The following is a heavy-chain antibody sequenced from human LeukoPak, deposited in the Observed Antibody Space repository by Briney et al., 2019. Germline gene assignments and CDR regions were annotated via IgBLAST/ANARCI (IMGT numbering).Heavy chain of an antibody. CDR2: IYYSGST. CDR1: GGSISSYY. V-gene: IGHV4-59*01. J-gene: IGHJ4*02. Sequence: SETLSLTCTVSGGSISSYYWSWIRQPPGKGLEWIGYIYYSGSTNFNPSLKSRVTISVARSKNQFSLKLSSVTAADTAVYYCARDSMVAGTLDYWGQGTLVTVSS. D-gene: IGHD4/OR15-4a*01. CDR3: ARDSMVAGTLDY.